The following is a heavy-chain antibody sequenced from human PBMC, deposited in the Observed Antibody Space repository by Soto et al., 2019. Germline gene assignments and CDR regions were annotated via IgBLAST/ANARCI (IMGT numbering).Heavy chain of an antibody. CDR2: IYYSGST. V-gene: IGHV4-59*01. Sequence: SETLSLTCTVSGGSISSYYWSWIRQPPGKGLEWIGYIYYSGSTNYNPSLKSRVTISVDTSKNQFSLKLSSVTAADTAVYYCARSSGYSYGRSDYWGQGTLVTVPS. D-gene: IGHD5-18*01. CDR3: ARSSGYSYGRSDY. CDR1: GGSISSYY. J-gene: IGHJ4*02.